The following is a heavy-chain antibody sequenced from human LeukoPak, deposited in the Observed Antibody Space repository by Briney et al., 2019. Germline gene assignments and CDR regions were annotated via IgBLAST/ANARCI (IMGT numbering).Heavy chain of an antibody. CDR1: GGSISSYY. D-gene: IGHD3-3*01. V-gene: IGHV4-4*07. CDR3: ARRLGRYDFWSGYYYYYMDV. CDR2: IYTSGST. Sequence: PSETLSLTCTVSGGSISSYYWSWIRQPAGKGLEWIGRIYTSGSTNYNPSLKSRVTMSVDTSKNQFSLKLSSVTAADTAVYYCARRLGRYDFWSGYYYYYMDVWGKGTTVTVSS. J-gene: IGHJ6*03.